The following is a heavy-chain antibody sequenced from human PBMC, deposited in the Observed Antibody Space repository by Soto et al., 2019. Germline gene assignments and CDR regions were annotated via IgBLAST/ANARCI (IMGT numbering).Heavy chain of an antibody. J-gene: IGHJ6*02. D-gene: IGHD2-8*01. CDR1: GFTFSSYA. CDR2: ISSSCSTI. Sequence: GGSLRLSCAASGFTFSSYAMNWVRQAPGKGLEWVSYISSSCSTIYYADSVKGRFTISRDNAKNSLYLQMNSLRAEDTAVYYCARGVHYYYKGMDVWGQGTTVTVSS. CDR3: ARGVHYYYKGMDV. V-gene: IGHV3-48*03.